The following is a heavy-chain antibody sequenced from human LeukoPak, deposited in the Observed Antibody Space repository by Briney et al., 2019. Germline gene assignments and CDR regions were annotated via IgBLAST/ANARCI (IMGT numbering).Heavy chain of an antibody. CDR2: ISAYNGNT. V-gene: IGHV1-18*01. Sequence: ASVKVSCKTSGYTFSSSGISWVRQATGQGLEWMGWISAYNGNTDYEKKLQGRVTMTTDTSTSTAYMELRSLRSDDTAVYYCARYSGVVAPGYGMDVWGQGTTVTVSS. CDR1: GYTFSSSG. J-gene: IGHJ6*02. D-gene: IGHD3-3*01. CDR3: ARYSGVVAPGYGMDV.